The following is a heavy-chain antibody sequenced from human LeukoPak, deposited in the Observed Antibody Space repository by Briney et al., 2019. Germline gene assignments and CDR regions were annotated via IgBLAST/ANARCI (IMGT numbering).Heavy chain of an antibody. V-gene: IGHV4-39*01. CDR3: ARLYYYDSSGYLSPYFDY. D-gene: IGHD3-22*01. CDR2: INYSGST. Sequence: SETLSLTCTVSGGSISSSSYYWGWIRQPPGKGLEWIGSINYSGSTYYNPSLKSRVTISVDTSKNQFSLKLSSVTAADTAVYYCARLYYYDSSGYLSPYFDYWGQGTLVTVSS. CDR1: GGSISSSSYY. J-gene: IGHJ4*02.